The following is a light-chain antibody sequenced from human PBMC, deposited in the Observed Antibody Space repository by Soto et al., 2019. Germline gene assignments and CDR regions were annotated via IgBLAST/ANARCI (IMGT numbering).Light chain of an antibody. CDR2: GGS. Sequence: DIQITQSPSSLSASVGYRFTITGQASQAIRNYLNWYQQRPGKAPKLLIYGGSNLETGVPSRFSGRGSATDFTLTISSLQPEDIATYYCQQYDVLPPTFGGGTKVDIK. CDR1: QAIRNY. J-gene: IGKJ4*01. CDR3: QQYDVLPPT. V-gene: IGKV1-33*01.